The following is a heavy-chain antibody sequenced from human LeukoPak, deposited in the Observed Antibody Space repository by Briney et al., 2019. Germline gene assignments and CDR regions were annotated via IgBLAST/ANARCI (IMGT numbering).Heavy chain of an antibody. D-gene: IGHD2-2*01. J-gene: IGHJ4*02. V-gene: IGHV3-7*01. CDR1: GFTFSSYA. CDR3: ARGQLLLDS. Sequence: GGSLRLSCAASGFTFSSYAMSWVRQAPGKGLEWVANIKQDGSEKYYVDSVKGRFTISRDNAKNSLYLQMNSLRAEDTAVYYCARGQLLLDSWGQGTLVTVSS. CDR2: IKQDGSEK.